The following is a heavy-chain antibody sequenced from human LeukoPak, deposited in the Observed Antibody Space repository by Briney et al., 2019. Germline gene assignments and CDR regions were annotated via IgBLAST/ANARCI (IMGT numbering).Heavy chain of an antibody. CDR2: ISAYNGNT. D-gene: IGHD3-3*01. CDR1: GYTFTSYG. J-gene: IGHJ5*02. Sequence: ASVKVSCKASGYTFTSYGISRVRQAPGQGLEWMGWISAYNGNTNYAQKLQGRVTMTTDTSTSTAYMELRSLRSDDTAVYYCARGGYDFWSGYQGGYWFDPWGQGTLVTVSS. CDR3: ARGGYDFWSGYQGGYWFDP. V-gene: IGHV1-18*01.